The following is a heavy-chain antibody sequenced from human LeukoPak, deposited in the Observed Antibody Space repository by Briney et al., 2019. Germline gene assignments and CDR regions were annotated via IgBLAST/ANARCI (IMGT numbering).Heavy chain of an antibody. CDR2: IYYSGST. CDR3: ARDYIAAAGTYIWFDP. Sequence: SETLSLTCTVSGGSISSYYWSWIRQPPGKGLEWIGYIYYSGSTNYNPSLKSRVTISVDTSKNQPPLKLNSVTAADTAVYYCARDYIAAAGTYIWFDPWGQGARVTVSS. V-gene: IGHV4-59*01. CDR1: GGSISSYY. J-gene: IGHJ5*02. D-gene: IGHD6-13*01.